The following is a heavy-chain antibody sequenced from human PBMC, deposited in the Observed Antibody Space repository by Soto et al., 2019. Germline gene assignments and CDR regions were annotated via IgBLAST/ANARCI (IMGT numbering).Heavy chain of an antibody. D-gene: IGHD2-2*01. J-gene: IGHJ6*03. Sequence: GGSLRLSCAASGFTFSSYWMSWVRQAPGKGLEWVANIKQDGSEKYYVDSVKGRFTISRDNAKNSLYLQMNSLRAEDTAVYYCAREGVPAAMFGHHYYYMDVWGKGTTVTVAS. V-gene: IGHV3-7*01. CDR2: IKQDGSEK. CDR1: GFTFSSYW. CDR3: AREGVPAAMFGHHYYYMDV.